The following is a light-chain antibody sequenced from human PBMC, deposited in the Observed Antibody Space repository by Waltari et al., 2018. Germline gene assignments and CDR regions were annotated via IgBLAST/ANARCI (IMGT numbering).Light chain of an antibody. Sequence: DLQLTQSPSTLSASVGDRVTTTCRASQSISSWLAWYQQKPGKAPKLLIYKASSLESGVPSRFIGSGSGTEFTLTISSLQPDDFATYYCQQYNSYPLSFGQGTKLEIK. CDR2: KAS. J-gene: IGKJ2*03. V-gene: IGKV1-5*03. CDR1: QSISSW. CDR3: QQYNSYPLS.